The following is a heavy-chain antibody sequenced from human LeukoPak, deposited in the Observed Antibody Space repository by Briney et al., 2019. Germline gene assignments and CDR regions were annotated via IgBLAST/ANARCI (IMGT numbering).Heavy chain of an antibody. J-gene: IGHJ6*03. Sequence: SETLSLTCTVSGGSISSHYWSWIRQPPGKGLEWVGNIYYSGSTNYNPYLKSRVTISVDTSKNQFSLKLSSVTAADTAVYYCARDAAAPRYYDFWSGSYYYMDVWGKGTTVTVSS. D-gene: IGHD3-3*01. CDR2: IYYSGST. CDR1: GGSISSHY. CDR3: ARDAAAPRYYDFWSGSYYYMDV. V-gene: IGHV4-59*11.